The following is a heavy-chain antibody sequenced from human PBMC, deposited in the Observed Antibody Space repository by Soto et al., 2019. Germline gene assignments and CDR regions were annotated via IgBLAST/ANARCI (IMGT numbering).Heavy chain of an antibody. CDR3: ARVRGVAAGTLFDY. J-gene: IGHJ4*02. CDR1: GFTFSSYW. D-gene: IGHD6-13*01. Sequence: GGSLRLSCAASGFTFSSYWMHWVRQAPGKGLVWVSRINSDGSSTSYADSVKGRFTISRDNAKNTLYLQMNSLRAEDTAVYYCARVRGVAAGTLFDYWGQGTLVTVSS. V-gene: IGHV3-74*01. CDR2: INSDGSST.